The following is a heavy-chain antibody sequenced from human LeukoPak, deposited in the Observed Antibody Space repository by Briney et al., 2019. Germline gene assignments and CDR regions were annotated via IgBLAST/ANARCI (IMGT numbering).Heavy chain of an antibody. D-gene: IGHD2-21*01. CDR3: VQGPYLDY. CDR1: GFTFSSYS. Sequence: PGGSLRLSCAASGFTFSSYSMNWVRQAPGKGLEWVSSISSSSSYIYYADSVKGRFTIPRDNAKNSLYLQMKSLRAEDTALYFCVQGPYLDYWGQGTLVTVSS. V-gene: IGHV3-21*06. CDR2: ISSSSSYI. J-gene: IGHJ4*02.